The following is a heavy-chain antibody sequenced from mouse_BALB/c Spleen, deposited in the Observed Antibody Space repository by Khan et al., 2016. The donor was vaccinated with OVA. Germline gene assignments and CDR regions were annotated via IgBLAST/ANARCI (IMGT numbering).Heavy chain of an antibody. J-gene: IGHJ4*01. CDR1: GFSLTNYG. V-gene: IGHV2-6-1*01. D-gene: IGHD2-10*01. CDR2: IWSDGST. CDR3: ARQPYYHYNIMDY. Sequence: QVQLKESGPGLVAPSQSLSITCTISGFSLTNYGVHWVRQPPGKGLEWLVVIWSDGSTTYNSPLKSRLTISKDNSKRQVFLKMNSLQTDDTAMYFCARQPYYHYNIMDYWGQGTSVTVSS.